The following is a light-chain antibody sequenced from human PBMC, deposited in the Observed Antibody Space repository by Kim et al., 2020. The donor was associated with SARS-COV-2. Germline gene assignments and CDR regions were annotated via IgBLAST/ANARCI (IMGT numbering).Light chain of an antibody. Sequence: QSALTQPASVSGSPGQSITISCTGGSSDVGAYNYVSWYQQHPGKAPKLMIYGVTKRPSGVSDRFSGSKSGNTASLTISGLQAEDEADYYCSSYTRSSTWVFGGGTQLTVL. V-gene: IGLV2-14*01. CDR3: SSYTRSSTWV. CDR1: SSDVGAYNY. CDR2: GVT. J-gene: IGLJ3*02.